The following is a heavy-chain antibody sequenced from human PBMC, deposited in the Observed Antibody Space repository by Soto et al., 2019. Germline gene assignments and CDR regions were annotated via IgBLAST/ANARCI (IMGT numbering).Heavy chain of an antibody. CDR3: ARRTDYGDYSYYYGMDV. Sequence: SETLSLPCTVSGGSISSSSYYWGWIRQPPGKGLEWIGSIYYSGSTYYNPSLKSRVTISVDTSKNQFSLKLSSVTAADTAVYYCARRTDYGDYSYYYGMDVWGQGTTVTVSS. V-gene: IGHV4-39*01. CDR2: IYYSGST. J-gene: IGHJ6*02. CDR1: GGSISSSSYY. D-gene: IGHD4-17*01.